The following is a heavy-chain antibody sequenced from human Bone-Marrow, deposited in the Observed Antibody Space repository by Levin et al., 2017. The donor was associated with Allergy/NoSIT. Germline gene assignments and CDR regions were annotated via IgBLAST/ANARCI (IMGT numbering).Heavy chain of an antibody. J-gene: IGHJ6*02. CDR2: ISWNSGSI. CDR3: AKDRGGAVAYYYYGMDV. V-gene: IGHV3-9*01. D-gene: IGHD6-19*01. Sequence: SLKISCAASGFTFDDYAMHWVRQAPGKGLEWVSGISWNSGSIGYADSVKGRFTISRDNAKNSLYLQMNSLRAEDTALYYCAKDRGGAVAYYYYGMDVWGQGTTVTVSS. CDR1: GFTFDDYA.